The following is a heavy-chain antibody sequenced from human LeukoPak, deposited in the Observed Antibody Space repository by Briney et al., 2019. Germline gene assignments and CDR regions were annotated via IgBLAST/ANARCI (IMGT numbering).Heavy chain of an antibody. Sequence: SETLSLTCTVSGGSVSSGSYYWSWIRQPPGTGLEWIGYIYYSGSTNYNPSLKSRVTISVDTSKNQFSLKLSSVTAADTAVYYCARVNLLIGSSWYSDYWGQGTLVTVSS. V-gene: IGHV4-61*01. CDR2: IYYSGST. CDR1: GGSVSSGSYY. D-gene: IGHD6-13*01. J-gene: IGHJ4*02. CDR3: ARVNLLIGSSWYSDY.